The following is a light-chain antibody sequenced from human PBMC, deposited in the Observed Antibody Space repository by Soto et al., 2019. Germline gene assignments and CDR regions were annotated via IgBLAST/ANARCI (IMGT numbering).Light chain of an antibody. J-gene: IGKJ4*01. CDR1: QTVGKNY. CDR2: DAS. CDR3: QQYAYSPLT. Sequence: EIVLTQSPGTLSLSPGEGDTLSCRASQTVGKNYLGWYQQKPGQAPRLLIYDASSRATGIPDRFSGGGSGTDFTLTINRLEPEDFAVYYCQQYAYSPLTFGGGTKVEIK. V-gene: IGKV3-20*01.